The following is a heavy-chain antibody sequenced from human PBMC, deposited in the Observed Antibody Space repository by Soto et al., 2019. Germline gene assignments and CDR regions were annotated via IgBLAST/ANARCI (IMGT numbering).Heavy chain of an antibody. V-gene: IGHV4-59*01. CDR3: ARALLGGPREYYFGMDV. J-gene: IGHJ6*02. CDR1: GGSISSYY. D-gene: IGHD3-10*01. CDR2: FYYTGSA. Sequence: SETLSLTCTVSGGSISSYYWTWIRQPPGKGLEWIASFYYTGSADYNPSLKSRITGSVASSRTQFSLRLRSVTAADSAVYYCARALLGGPREYYFGMDVWGQGATVTVSS.